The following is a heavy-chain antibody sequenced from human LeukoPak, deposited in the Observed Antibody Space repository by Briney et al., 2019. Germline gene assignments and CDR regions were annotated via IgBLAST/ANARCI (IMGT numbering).Heavy chain of an antibody. D-gene: IGHD4-17*01. V-gene: IGHV3-23*01. CDR3: AKILATVTSYYYGMDV. Sequence: GGSLRLSCAASGFTFSSYAMSWVRQAPGKGLEWVSAISGSGGSTYYADSVKGRFTISRDNSKNTLYLQMNSLRAEDTALYYCAKILATVTSYYYGMDVWGQGTTVTVSS. CDR1: GFTFSSYA. CDR2: ISGSGGST. J-gene: IGHJ6*02.